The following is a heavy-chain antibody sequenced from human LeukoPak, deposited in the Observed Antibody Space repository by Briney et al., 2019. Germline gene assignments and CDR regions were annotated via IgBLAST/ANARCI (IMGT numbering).Heavy chain of an antibody. Sequence: GGSLRLSCEASGFTFRNYGMHWVRQAPGKGLEWVAIIRYDGSNKYYADSVKGRFTISRDNSKNMVYLQMNSLRAEDTAVYYCAKGGLAAAGINYWGQGTLVTVS. CDR1: GFTFRNYG. CDR2: IRYDGSNK. J-gene: IGHJ4*02. V-gene: IGHV3-30*02. D-gene: IGHD6-13*01. CDR3: AKGGLAAAGINY.